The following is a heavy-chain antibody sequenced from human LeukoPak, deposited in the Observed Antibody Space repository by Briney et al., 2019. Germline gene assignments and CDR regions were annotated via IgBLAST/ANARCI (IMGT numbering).Heavy chain of an antibody. V-gene: IGHV3-7*04. D-gene: IGHD1-1*01. CDR3: ARDSPGYLTYDS. CDR2: IKEDGSAT. CDR1: GFTFSTYW. Sequence: GGSLRLSCAASGFTFSTYWMIWVRQAPGKGPEWVANIKEDGSATYYVDSVKGRFTSSRDNAKKSLYLQMNSLRAEDTAVYYCARDSPGYLTYDSWGQGTLVTVSS. J-gene: IGHJ4*02.